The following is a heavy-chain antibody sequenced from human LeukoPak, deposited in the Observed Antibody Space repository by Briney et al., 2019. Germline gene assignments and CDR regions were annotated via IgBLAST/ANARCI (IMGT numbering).Heavy chain of an antibody. CDR3: ARDRPWDRRGDTEGIMDV. Sequence: GGSLRLSCAASGFTFSSYSMNWVRQAPGKGLEWVSSISSSSSYIYHADSVKGRFTISRDNAKNSLYLQMNSLRAEDTAVYYCARDRPWDRRGDTEGIMDVWGKGTTVTVSS. CDR2: ISSSSSYI. D-gene: IGHD1-26*01. CDR1: GFTFSSYS. V-gene: IGHV3-21*01. J-gene: IGHJ6*03.